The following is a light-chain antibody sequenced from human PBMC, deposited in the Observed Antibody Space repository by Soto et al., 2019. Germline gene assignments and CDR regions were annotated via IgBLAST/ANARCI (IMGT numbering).Light chain of an antibody. J-gene: IGLJ3*02. CDR1: SGHSTYA. CDR2: LNDDGSH. Sequence: QSVLTQSPSASASLGASVKLTCTLSSGHSTYAIAWHQQQPEKGPRYLMKLNDDGSHSKGDGIPDRFSGSSSGAERYLTISRLQSEDEADYYCQTWNSGIVVFGGGTKVTVL. CDR3: QTWNSGIVV. V-gene: IGLV4-69*01.